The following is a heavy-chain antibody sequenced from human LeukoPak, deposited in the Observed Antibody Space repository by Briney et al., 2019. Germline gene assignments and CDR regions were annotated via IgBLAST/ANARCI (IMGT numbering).Heavy chain of an antibody. Sequence: EASVKVSCKASGYDFINYGITWVRQAPGQGLEWMGWISLYNGNTDYKLQGRVTMTTDTSTSTAYMELRSLRSDDTAVYYCARGGPIFSSSSSKEYYFDYWGQGTLVTVSS. CDR2: ISLYNGNT. J-gene: IGHJ4*02. V-gene: IGHV1-18*01. CDR3: ARGGPIFSSSSSKEYYFDY. D-gene: IGHD6-6*01. CDR1: GYDFINYG.